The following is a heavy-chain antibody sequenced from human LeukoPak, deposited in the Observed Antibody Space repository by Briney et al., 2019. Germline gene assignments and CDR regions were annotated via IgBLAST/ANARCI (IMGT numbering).Heavy chain of an antibody. D-gene: IGHD3-9*01. CDR2: IKGDGSHT. CDR3: VRDWDHFDFDS. Sequence: GGSLRLSCAASGFTFSNYWMHWVRQVPGKGLVWVSRIKGDGSHTIYADSVKGPFTISRDNAKNTLYLQMKSLRAEDTAVYYCVRDWDHFDFDSWGQGTLVTVSS. J-gene: IGHJ5*01. V-gene: IGHV3-74*01. CDR1: GFTFSNYW.